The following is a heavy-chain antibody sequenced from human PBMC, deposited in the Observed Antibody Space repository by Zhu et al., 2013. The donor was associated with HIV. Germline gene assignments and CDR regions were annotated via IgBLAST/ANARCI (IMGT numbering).Heavy chain of an antibody. CDR3: ARGISSTYYYYYYYMDV. J-gene: IGHJ6*03. D-gene: IGHD3-10*01. Sequence: QVQLQESGPGLVKPSESLSLTCTVSGGSINSFYWSWIRQSPAKGLEWIGHIYYSGSTNYNPSLKSRVTIWRDTSKNQFSLKLNSVTAADTAVYYCARGISSTYYYYYYYMDVWGKGTTVTVSS. CDR2: IYYSGST. CDR1: GGSINSFY. V-gene: IGHV4-59*01.